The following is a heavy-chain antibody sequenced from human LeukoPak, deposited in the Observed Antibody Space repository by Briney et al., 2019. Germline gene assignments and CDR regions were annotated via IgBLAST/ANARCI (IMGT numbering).Heavy chain of an antibody. V-gene: IGHV4-59*01. Sequence: PSETLSLTCTVSGGSISGYCWSWIRQPPGKGLEWIGYIYYSGSTNYNPSLKSRVTISVDTSKNQFSLKLSSVTAADTAVYYCARFAYGLPWYFDYWGQGTLVTVSS. CDR2: IYYSGST. J-gene: IGHJ4*02. CDR1: GGSISGYC. D-gene: IGHD3-10*01. CDR3: ARFAYGLPWYFDY.